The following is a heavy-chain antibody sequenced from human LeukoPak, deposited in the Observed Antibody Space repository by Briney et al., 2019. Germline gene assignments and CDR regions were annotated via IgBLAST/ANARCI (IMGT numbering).Heavy chain of an antibody. V-gene: IGHV3-30*18. CDR3: ANLMVRGVYGMDV. CDR1: GFTFNNYG. D-gene: IGHD3-10*01. J-gene: IGHJ6*02. Sequence: GKSLRLSCAASGFTFNNYGMHWVRQAPGKGLEWVAVISYDGSNKYYADSVKGRFTISRDNSKNTLYLQMNSLRAEDTAVYYCANLMVRGVYGMDVWGQGTTVTVSS. CDR2: ISYDGSNK.